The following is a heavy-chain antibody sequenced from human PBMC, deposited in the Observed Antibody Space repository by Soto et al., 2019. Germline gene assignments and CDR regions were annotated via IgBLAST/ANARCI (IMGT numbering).Heavy chain of an antibody. CDR3: ARHGFYGDYSSNYFDP. CDR2: IYPSDSQT. Sequence: GESLKISCKGSGYSFSNYWIAWVRQMPGKGLEYMGIIYPSDSQTRYSPSFQGQVTISADKSISTAYLQWTSLKASDTAIYYCARHGFYGDYSSNYFDPWGQGTLVTVSS. D-gene: IGHD4-17*01. CDR1: GYSFSNYW. J-gene: IGHJ5*02. V-gene: IGHV5-51*01.